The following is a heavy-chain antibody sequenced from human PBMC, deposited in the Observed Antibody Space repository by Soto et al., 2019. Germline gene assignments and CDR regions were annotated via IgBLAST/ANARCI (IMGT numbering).Heavy chain of an antibody. D-gene: IGHD6-13*01. CDR1: GGTFSSYA. V-gene: IGHV1-69*06. CDR3: ARDLGSSFPASGAFDI. J-gene: IGHJ3*02. CDR2: IIPIFGTA. Sequence: ASVKVSCKASGGTFSSYAISWVRQAPGQGLEWMGGIIPIFGTANYAQKFQGRVTITADTSISTAYMELSRLRSDDTAVYYCARDLGSSFPASGAFDIWGQGTMVTVSS.